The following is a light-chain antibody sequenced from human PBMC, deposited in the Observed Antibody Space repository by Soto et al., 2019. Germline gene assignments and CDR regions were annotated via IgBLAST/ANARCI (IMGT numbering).Light chain of an antibody. CDR1: QSVDSSTY. CDR2: GAS. Sequence: EIVLTQSPGTPSLSPGERATLSCRASQSVDSSTYLAWYQQKPGQAPRLLIYGASSRATGIPDRFSGSGSGTDFTLTISRLEPEDFAVYYCQQYGRSPRTFGQGTKVDIK. V-gene: IGKV3-20*01. J-gene: IGKJ1*01. CDR3: QQYGRSPRT.